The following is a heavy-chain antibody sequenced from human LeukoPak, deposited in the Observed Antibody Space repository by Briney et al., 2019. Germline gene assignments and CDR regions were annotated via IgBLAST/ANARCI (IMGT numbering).Heavy chain of an antibody. V-gene: IGHV3-7*01. D-gene: IGHD5-12*01. Sequence: PGGSLRLSCTASGFTFSTYWMSWVRQAPGKGLEWVANTREDGSEKYYVDSVKGRFTISRDNAKNSLYLQMNGLIPEDTAVYYCAKSVASDAYWGQGTLVTVSS. J-gene: IGHJ4*02. CDR2: TREDGSEK. CDR1: GFTFSTYW. CDR3: AKSVASDAY.